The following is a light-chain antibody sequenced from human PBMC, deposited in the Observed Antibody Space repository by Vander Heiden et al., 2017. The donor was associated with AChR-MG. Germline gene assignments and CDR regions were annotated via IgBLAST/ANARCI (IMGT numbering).Light chain of an antibody. Sequence: DIQMTQSPSSLSASVGDRVTITCRASRSISSYLNWYQQKPGKAPKLLIYAASSLQRGVPSRFSGSGSGTDFTLTISSLQPEDFATYYCQQSYSTVWTFGQGTKVEIK. J-gene: IGKJ1*01. V-gene: IGKV1-39*01. CDR3: QQSYSTVWT. CDR1: RSISSY. CDR2: AAS.